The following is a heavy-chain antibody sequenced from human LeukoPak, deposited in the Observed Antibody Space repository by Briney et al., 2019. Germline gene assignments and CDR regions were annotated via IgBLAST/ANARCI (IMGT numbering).Heavy chain of an antibody. Sequence: GGSLRLSCAASGFTFSDYYMSWIRQAPGKGLEWVSYIRSSSANIYYADSAKGRFTISRDNAKNSLYLQMNSLRAEDTAVYYCARDKVAPLGYWGQGTLVTVSS. CDR1: GFTFSDYY. D-gene: IGHD2-15*01. CDR2: IRSSSANI. V-gene: IGHV3-11*04. J-gene: IGHJ4*02. CDR3: ARDKVAPLGY.